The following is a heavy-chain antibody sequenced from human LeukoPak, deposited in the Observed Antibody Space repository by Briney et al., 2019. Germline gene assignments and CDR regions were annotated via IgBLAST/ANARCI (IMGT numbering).Heavy chain of an antibody. V-gene: IGHV1-18*01. CDR3: ARCGDEAY. D-gene: IGHD2-21*01. CDR1: GYTFTNYG. Sequence: ASVKVSCKGSGYTFTNYGVSWVRQAPGQGLEWMGWISAYNGNTNYAQKFKDRVALSTDSSTSTAYMELRSLTSDDTAVYYCARCGDEAYWGQGTLVIVSS. CDR2: ISAYNGNT. J-gene: IGHJ4*02.